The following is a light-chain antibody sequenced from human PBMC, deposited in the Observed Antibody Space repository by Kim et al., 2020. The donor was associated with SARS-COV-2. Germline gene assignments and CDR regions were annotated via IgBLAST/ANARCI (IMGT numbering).Light chain of an antibody. V-gene: IGLV3-25*03. CDR3: QSADSSFWV. J-gene: IGLJ3*02. CDR1: ALPKQY. Sequence: SYELTQPPSVSVSPGQTARITCSGDALPKQYAYWYQQKPGQAPVLVIYKDSERPSGIPERFSGSSSGTTVTLTISGVQAEDEADYYCQSADSSFWVFGEG. CDR2: KDS.